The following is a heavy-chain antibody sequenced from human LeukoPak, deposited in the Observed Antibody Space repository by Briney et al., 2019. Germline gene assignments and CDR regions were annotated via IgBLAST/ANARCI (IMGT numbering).Heavy chain of an antibody. CDR3: ARDLYRIVVVPHYFDY. D-gene: IGHD3-22*01. J-gene: IGHJ4*02. CDR2: ISGSGGST. Sequence: GGTLRLSCAASGFTFSNYGMSWVRQAPGKGLEWVSGISGSGGSTYYADSVKGRFTISRDNAKNSLYLQMNSLRAEDTAVYYCARDLYRIVVVPHYFDYWGQGTLVTVSS. V-gene: IGHV3-23*01. CDR1: GFTFSNYG.